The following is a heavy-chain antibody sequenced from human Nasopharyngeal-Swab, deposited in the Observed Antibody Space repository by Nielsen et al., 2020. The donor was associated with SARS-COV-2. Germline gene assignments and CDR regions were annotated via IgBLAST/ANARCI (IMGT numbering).Heavy chain of an antibody. V-gene: IGHV4-34*01. Sequence: SETLSLTCVVFGGTPNGFHWKWIRQTPGKGLEGIGEINDRGSGNYNPSLRSRVTISPGTSNIQFSLKLNSVTAADTAVYYCARGPDAYYYMDVWGEGTTVTVSS. D-gene: IGHD1-14*01. CDR2: INDRGSG. J-gene: IGHJ6*03. CDR3: ARGPDAYYYMDV. CDR1: GGTPNGFH.